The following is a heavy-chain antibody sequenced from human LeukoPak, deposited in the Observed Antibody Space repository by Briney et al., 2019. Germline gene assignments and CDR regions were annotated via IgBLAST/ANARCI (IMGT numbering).Heavy chain of an antibody. J-gene: IGHJ5*02. CDR3: ARVYCSSTSCYSGWFDP. Sequence: ASVKVSCKASGYTFSSYAISWVRQAPGQGLEWMGGIIPIFGTANYAQKFQGRVTITADESTSTAYMELSSLRSEDTAVYYCARVYCSSTSCYSGWFDPWGQGTLVTVSS. D-gene: IGHD2-2*01. CDR2: IIPIFGTA. CDR1: GYTFSSYA. V-gene: IGHV1-69*13.